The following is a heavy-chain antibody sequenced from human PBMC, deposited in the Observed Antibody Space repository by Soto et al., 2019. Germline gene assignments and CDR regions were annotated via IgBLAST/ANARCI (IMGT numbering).Heavy chain of an antibody. J-gene: IGHJ4*02. Sequence: PSETLSLTCDVYGGSFNGYHWSWIRQPPGKGLEWIGEISHSGSTDYNPSLKSRVTISVDTSKNQFSLKLSSVTAADTAVYYCARDIEMATIGAYYFDYWGQGTLVTVSS. CDR2: ISHSGST. V-gene: IGHV4-34*01. CDR1: GGSFNGYH. D-gene: IGHD5-12*01. CDR3: ARDIEMATIGAYYFDY.